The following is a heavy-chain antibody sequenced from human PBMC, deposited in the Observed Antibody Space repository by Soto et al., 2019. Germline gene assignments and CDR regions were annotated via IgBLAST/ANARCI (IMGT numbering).Heavy chain of an antibody. Sequence: ASVKVSCKASGYTFTSYGISWVRRAPGQGLEWMGWISAYNGNTNYAQKLQGRVTMTTDTSTSTAYMELSSLRSEDTAVYYCARERLIAEAGLMKNAFDIWGQGTMVTVSS. CDR3: ARERLIAEAGLMKNAFDI. J-gene: IGHJ3*02. V-gene: IGHV1-18*01. CDR1: GYTFTSYG. D-gene: IGHD6-19*01. CDR2: ISAYNGNT.